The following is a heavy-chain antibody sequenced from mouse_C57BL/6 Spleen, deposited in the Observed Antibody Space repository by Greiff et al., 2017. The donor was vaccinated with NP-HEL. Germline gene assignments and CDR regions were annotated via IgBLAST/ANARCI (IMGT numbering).Heavy chain of an antibody. J-gene: IGHJ3*01. CDR1: GYAFSSYW. CDR3: ARNWDGWFAY. CDR2: IYPGDGDT. V-gene: IGHV1-80*01. Sequence: VKLVESGAELVKPGASVKISCKASGYAFSSYWMNWVKQRPGKGLEWIGQIYPGDGDTNYNGKFKGKATLTADKSSSTAYMQLSSLTSEDSAVYFCARNWDGWFAYWGQGTLVTVSA. D-gene: IGHD4-1*01.